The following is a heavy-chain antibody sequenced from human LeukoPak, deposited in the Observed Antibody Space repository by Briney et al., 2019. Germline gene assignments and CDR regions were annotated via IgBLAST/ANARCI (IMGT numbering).Heavy chain of an antibody. CDR3: ATAIAVAPGFDY. J-gene: IGHJ4*02. CDR2: FDPEDGET. Sequence: ASVKVSCKVSGYTLTELPMHWVRQAPGKGLEWMGGFDPEDGETIYAQKFQGRVTMTEDTSTDTAYMELSSLRSEDTAVYYCATAIAVAPGFDYWGQGTLVTVSS. D-gene: IGHD6-19*01. CDR1: GYTLTELP. V-gene: IGHV1-24*01.